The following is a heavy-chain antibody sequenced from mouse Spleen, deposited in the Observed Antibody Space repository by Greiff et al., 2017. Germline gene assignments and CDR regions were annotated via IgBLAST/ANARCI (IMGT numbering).Heavy chain of an antibody. CDR2: IDPSDSET. CDR3: ARYSTTDQATWGAMDY. CDR1: GYTFTSYW. D-gene: IGHD3-2*02. J-gene: IGHJ4*01. V-gene: IGHV1-52*01. Sequence: QVQLQQPGAELVRPGSSVKLSCKASGYTFTSYWMHWVKQRPIQGLEWIGNIDPSDSETHYNQKFKDKATLTVDKSSSTAYMQLSSLTSEDSAVYYCARYSTTDQATWGAMDYWGQGTSVTVSS.